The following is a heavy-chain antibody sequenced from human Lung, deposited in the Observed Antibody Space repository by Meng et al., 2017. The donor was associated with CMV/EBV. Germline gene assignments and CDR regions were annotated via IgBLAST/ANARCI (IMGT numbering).Heavy chain of an antibody. J-gene: IGHJ4*02. Sequence: GXSLRLACAASGFTFSSHALSWVRQAPGKGLEWVASISTSGGDTYHADSVKARFTTSRNNSKKTLYLQMNSLTAEDAAVNYCANLGRTIRDYWGQGTLVTVSS. D-gene: IGHD4/OR15-4a*01. CDR1: GFTFSSHA. V-gene: IGHV3-23*01. CDR3: ANLGRTIRDY. CDR2: ISTSGGDT.